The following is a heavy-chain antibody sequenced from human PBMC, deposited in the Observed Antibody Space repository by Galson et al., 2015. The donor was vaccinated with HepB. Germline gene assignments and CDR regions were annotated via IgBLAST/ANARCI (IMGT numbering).Heavy chain of an antibody. CDR1: GYTFTGYY. CDR3: ARQGSSVLYYYGMDV. CDR2: INPNSGGI. Sequence: SVKVSCKASGYTFTGYYIHWVRQAPGQGLEWMGRINPNSGGISDAQKFQDRVTMTRDTSINTAYMELSRLRSDDTPVYFCARQGSSVLYYYGMDVWGQGTTVTVSS. J-gene: IGHJ6*02. D-gene: IGHD2-2*01. V-gene: IGHV1-2*06.